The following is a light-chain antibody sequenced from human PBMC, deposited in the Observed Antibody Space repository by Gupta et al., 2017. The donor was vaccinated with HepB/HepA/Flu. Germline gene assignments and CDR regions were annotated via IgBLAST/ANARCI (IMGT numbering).Light chain of an antibody. CDR1: QSLLHSNGYNY. V-gene: IGKV2-28*01. Sequence: IVMTQYPLSLPVTPGEPLSISCRSSQSLLHSNGYNYLDWYLQKPGQSPQLLIYLGSNRASGVPDRFSGSGSGTDFTLKISRVEAEDVGVYYCRQALLTSLTFGLGTKVDIK. J-gene: IGKJ3*01. CDR3: RQALLTSLT. CDR2: LGS.